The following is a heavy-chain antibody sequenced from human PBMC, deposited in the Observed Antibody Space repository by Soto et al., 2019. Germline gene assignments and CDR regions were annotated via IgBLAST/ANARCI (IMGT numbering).Heavy chain of an antibody. CDR1: GYTFTSCG. CDR3: ARGEMFFDS. D-gene: IGHD1-26*01. V-gene: IGHV1-18*01. CDR2: ISAYSGNT. J-gene: IGHJ4*02. Sequence: QVQLVQSGAEVKKPGASVKVPLKAFGYTFTSCGISWVRQAPGQGLEWMGWISAYSGNTKYAQKFQGRVTMTTDISTSTADMELRSLRSDDTAVYYCARGEMFFDSWGQGTLVTVSS.